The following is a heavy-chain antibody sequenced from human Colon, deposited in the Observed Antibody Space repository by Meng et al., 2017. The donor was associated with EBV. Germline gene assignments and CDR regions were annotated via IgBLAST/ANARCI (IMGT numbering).Heavy chain of an antibody. CDR1: GFTFSSYS. CDR2: ISTTSSHI. V-gene: IGHV3-21*06. CDR3: ARGTFTRQRDDKYDY. D-gene: IGHD3-9*01. J-gene: IGHJ4*02. Sequence: EVQLVESGGGLVKPGGSLRLACAASGFTFSSYSMNWVRQAPGKGLEWVSSISTTSSHIYYAGSVRGRFTISRDNAKNSLFLQMNSLRAEDTAVYYCARGTFTRQRDDKYDYRGQGTLVTVSS.